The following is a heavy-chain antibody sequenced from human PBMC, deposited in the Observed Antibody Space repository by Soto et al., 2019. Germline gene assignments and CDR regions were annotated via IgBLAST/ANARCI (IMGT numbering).Heavy chain of an antibody. V-gene: IGHV1-69*01. CDR1: GGTVSRHA. Sequence: QVQLVQSGAEVRKPGSSVKVSCKASGGTVSRHAISWVRQAPGQGLEWMGGIIPMFGTANHAQKFQGRVTIIADESTSTDYMELSSLRSEDTAIYYCARGWGYDSSDYYYAYWGQGTVVIVSS. D-gene: IGHD3-22*01. J-gene: IGHJ4*02. CDR2: IIPMFGTA. CDR3: ARGWGYDSSDYYYAY.